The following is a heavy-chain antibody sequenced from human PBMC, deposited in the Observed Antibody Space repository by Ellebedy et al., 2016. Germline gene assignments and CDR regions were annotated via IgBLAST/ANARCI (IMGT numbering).Heavy chain of an antibody. J-gene: IGHJ6*02. Sequence: GESLKISCAASGFTFSDYYMSWIRQAPGKGLEWVSYISSSGSTIYYADSVKGRFTISRDNAKNSLYLQMNSLRAENTAVYYWAAYGDPQPLYYYYGMDVWGQGTTVTVSS. CDR1: GFTFSDYY. CDR2: ISSSGSTI. V-gene: IGHV3-11*01. CDR3: AAYGDPQPLYYYYGMDV. D-gene: IGHD4-17*01.